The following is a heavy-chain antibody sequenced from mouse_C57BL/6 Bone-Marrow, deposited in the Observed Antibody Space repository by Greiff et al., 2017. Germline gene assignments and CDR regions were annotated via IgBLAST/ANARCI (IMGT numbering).Heavy chain of an antibody. CDR3: ARDEGPHYCAMDY. CDR1: GYTFTSYW. J-gene: IGHJ4*01. V-gene: IGHV1-55*01. Sequence: QVQLQQPGAELVKPGASVKMSCKASGYTFTSYWITWVKQRPGQGLEWIGDIYPGSGSTNYNEKFKSKATLTVDTSSSTAYMQLSSLTSEDSAVYYCARDEGPHYCAMDYWGKGTSVTVSS. CDR2: IYPGSGST. D-gene: IGHD3-3*01.